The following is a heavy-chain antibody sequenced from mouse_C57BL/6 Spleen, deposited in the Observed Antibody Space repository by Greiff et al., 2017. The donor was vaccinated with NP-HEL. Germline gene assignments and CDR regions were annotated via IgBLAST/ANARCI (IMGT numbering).Heavy chain of an antibody. CDR3: TRSYGSSYDWYFDV. Sequence: EVQLVESGEGLVKPGGSLKLSCAASGFTFSSYAMSWVRQTPEKRLEWVAYISSGCDYIYYADTVKGRFTISRDTARNTLYLQMSSLKSEDTAMYYGTRSYGSSYDWYFDVWGTGTTVTVSS. D-gene: IGHD1-1*01. J-gene: IGHJ1*03. CDR2: ISSGCDYI. CDR1: GFTFSSYA. V-gene: IGHV5-9-1*02.